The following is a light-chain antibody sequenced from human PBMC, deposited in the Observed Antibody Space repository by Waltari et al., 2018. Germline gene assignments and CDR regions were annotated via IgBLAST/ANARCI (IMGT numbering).Light chain of an antibody. J-gene: IGKJ4*01. CDR1: RRVSSS. Sequence: EVVMTQSPATLAVSPGERATLSCRASRRVSSSLAWYQQKPGQTPRLLIYGASTRATGIPVRFSGSGSGTEFTLTISSLEVEDAAAYYCHQSRSFPVTLGGGTEVEI. CDR3: HQSRSFPVT. V-gene: IGKV3-15*01. CDR2: GAS.